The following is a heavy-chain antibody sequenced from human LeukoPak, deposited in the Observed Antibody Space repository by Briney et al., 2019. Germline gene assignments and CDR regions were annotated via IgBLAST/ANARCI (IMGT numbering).Heavy chain of an antibody. Sequence: GGSLRLSCAASGFTFSSYSMNWVRQAPGKGLEWVSSISSSSNYIYYADSVKGRFTISRDNSKNTLYLRMNSLRAEDTAVYYCAGDAAVLLWFGELWSYYFDYWGQGTLVTVSS. J-gene: IGHJ4*02. V-gene: IGHV3-21*01. CDR3: AGDAAVLLWFGELWSYYFDY. CDR2: ISSSSNYI. CDR1: GFTFSSYS. D-gene: IGHD3-10*01.